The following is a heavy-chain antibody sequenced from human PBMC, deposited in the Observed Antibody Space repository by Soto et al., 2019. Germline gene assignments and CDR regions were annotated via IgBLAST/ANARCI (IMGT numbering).Heavy chain of an antibody. CDR1: GGSISDTNW. CDR2: IYHSGSP. Sequence: PSETLSLTCAVSGGSISDTNWWTWVRQTPGKGLEWIGEIYHSGSPTYSPSLRGRATISVDKSNNQFSLRLRYVTAADTAVYYCARDPARGGGSYLGYFDYWGQGTPVTVSS. D-gene: IGHD1-26*01. V-gene: IGHV4-4*02. CDR3: ARDPARGGGSYLGYFDY. J-gene: IGHJ4*02.